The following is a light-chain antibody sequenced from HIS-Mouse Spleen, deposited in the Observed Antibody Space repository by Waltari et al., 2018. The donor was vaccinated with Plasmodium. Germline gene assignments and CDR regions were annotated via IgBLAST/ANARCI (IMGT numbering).Light chain of an antibody. CDR2: EGS. Sequence: QSALTQPAPVSGSPGQSITISCTGHRSDVGRYHLLPWSQQHPGKAPKLMIYEGSKRPSGVSNRFSGSKSGNTASLTISGLQAEDEADYYCCSYAGSSTFVFGGGTKLTVL. J-gene: IGLJ3*02. CDR3: CSYAGSSTFV. V-gene: IGLV2-23*03. CDR1: RSDVGRYHL.